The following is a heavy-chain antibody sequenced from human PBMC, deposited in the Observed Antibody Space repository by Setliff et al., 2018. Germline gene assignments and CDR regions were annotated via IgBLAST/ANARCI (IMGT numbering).Heavy chain of an antibody. J-gene: IGHJ6*03. Sequence: LSLTCIVSGDSISSNSHYWGWIRQPPGKGLEWIGTIYYSATTYCNPSLKSRVTMSVDTSRNQLSLKLTSVTAADTAVYYCARHVGSRSRGYNYYYYYMDVWGKGTTVTVSS. CDR2: IYYSATT. V-gene: IGHV4-39*01. CDR3: ARHVGSRSRGYNYYYYYMDV. CDR1: GDSISSNSHY. D-gene: IGHD3-10*01.